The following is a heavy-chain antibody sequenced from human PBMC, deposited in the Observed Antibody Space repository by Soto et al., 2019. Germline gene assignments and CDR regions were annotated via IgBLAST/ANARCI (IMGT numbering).Heavy chain of an antibody. D-gene: IGHD3-9*01. J-gene: IGHJ4*02. CDR3: AKPHLLTGPPIDY. CDR1: GFTLSRYS. V-gene: IGHV3-48*01. Sequence: GGSLRLSCVASGFTLSRYSMNWVRQAPGKGLEWVSYISRSSSTIYYADSVKGRFTISRDNAENSLYLQMNSLRAEDTAVYYFAKPHLLTGPPIDYSGQATLVTVSS. CDR2: ISRSSSTI.